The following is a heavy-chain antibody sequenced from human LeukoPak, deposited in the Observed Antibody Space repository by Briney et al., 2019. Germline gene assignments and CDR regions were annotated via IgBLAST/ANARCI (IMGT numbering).Heavy chain of an antibody. V-gene: IGHV3-7*01. Sequence: GGSLRLSCAVSGFTFTDYWWNWVRQAPGKGLEWVASIRQDGGEKSYVDSVKGRFTISRDNTKSSLYLQINSLRAEDTAVYYCARDGTAAGLYFDLWGQGTLVTVSS. CDR1: GFTFTDYW. D-gene: IGHD6-13*01. CDR2: IRQDGGEK. CDR3: ARDGTAAGLYFDL. J-gene: IGHJ4*01.